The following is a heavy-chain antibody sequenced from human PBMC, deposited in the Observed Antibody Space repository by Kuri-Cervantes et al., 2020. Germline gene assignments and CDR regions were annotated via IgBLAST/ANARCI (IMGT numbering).Heavy chain of an antibody. CDR1: GFTFSSYG. CDR3: AKEGDSSSWYAAPAGAFDY. V-gene: IGHV3-30*02. Sequence: GESLKISCAASGFTFSSYGMHWVRQAPGKGLEWVAVIWYDGSNKYYADSVKGRFTISRDNSKNTLYLQMNSLRAEDTAVYYCAKEGDSSSWYAAPAGAFDYWGQGTLVTVSS. CDR2: IWYDGSNK. D-gene: IGHD6-13*01. J-gene: IGHJ4*02.